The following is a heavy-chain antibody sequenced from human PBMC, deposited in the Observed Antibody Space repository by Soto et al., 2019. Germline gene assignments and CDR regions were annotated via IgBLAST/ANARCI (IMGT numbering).Heavy chain of an antibody. CDR3: AKSGDGMDV. V-gene: IGHV3-9*01. CDR1: GFTFDDYA. Sequence: PGGSLRLSCAASGFTFDDYAMHWVRQAPGKGLEWVSGISWNSGSIGYADSVKGRFTISRDNAKNSLYLQMNSLRAEDTALYYCAKSGDGMDVWGQGTTGTVS. J-gene: IGHJ6*02. CDR2: ISWNSGSI. D-gene: IGHD3-10*01.